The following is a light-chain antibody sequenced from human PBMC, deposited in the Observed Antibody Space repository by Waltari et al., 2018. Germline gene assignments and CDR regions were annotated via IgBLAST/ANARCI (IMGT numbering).Light chain of an antibody. V-gene: IGLV3-1*01. J-gene: IGLJ2*01. CDR2: QHS. CDR3: QAWDTKV. Sequence: SYELTHPPSVSVSPGQTASIPCSRAKLGDSYVSWYQQKPGQSPVLVIYQHSKRPSRIPERFSGSNSGNTATLTISGTQAMDEADYYCQAWDTKVFGGGTKLTVL. CDR1: KLGDSY.